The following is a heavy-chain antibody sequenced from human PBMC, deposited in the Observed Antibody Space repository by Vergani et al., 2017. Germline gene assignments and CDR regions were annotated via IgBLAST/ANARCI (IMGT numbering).Heavy chain of an antibody. J-gene: IGHJ4*02. D-gene: IGHD3-10*01. Sequence: QLQLQESGPGLVKPSETLFLTCTVSGGSISSSSYYWGWIRQPPGKGLEWIGSIYYSGSTYYNPSLKSRVTISVDTSKNQFSLKLSSVTAADTAVYYCARHFXTYYYGSGSATFDYWGQGTLVTVSS. V-gene: IGHV4-39*01. CDR1: GGSISSSSYY. CDR2: IYYSGST. CDR3: ARHFXTYYYGSGSATFDY.